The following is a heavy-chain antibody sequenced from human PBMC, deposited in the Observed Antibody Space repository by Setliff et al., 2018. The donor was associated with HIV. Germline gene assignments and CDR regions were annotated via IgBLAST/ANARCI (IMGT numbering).Heavy chain of an antibody. D-gene: IGHD6-6*01. V-gene: IGHV4-61*09. CDR3: ARYSSSSLYYYYYMDV. Sequence: SETLSLTCTVSGGSISSGSYYWSWIRQPAGKGLEWIGHIYTSGSTNYNPSLKSRVTISVDTSKNQFSLKLSSVTAADTAVYYCARYSSSSLYYYYYMDVWGKGTTVTVSS. CDR2: IYTSGST. CDR1: GGSISSGSYY. J-gene: IGHJ6*03.